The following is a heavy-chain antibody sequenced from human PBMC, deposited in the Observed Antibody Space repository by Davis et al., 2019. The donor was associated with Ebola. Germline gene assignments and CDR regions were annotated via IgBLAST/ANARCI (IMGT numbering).Heavy chain of an antibody. D-gene: IGHD6-6*01. J-gene: IGHJ6*04. Sequence: SVKVSCKASGGTFSSYTISWVRQAPGQGLEWMGRIIPILGIANYAQKFQGRVTITADESTSTAYMELSSLRSEDTAVYYCARGPHSSSSFYYYYYGMDVWGKGTTVTVSS. CDR3: ARGPHSSSSFYYYYYGMDV. V-gene: IGHV1-69*02. CDR1: GGTFSSYT. CDR2: IIPILGIA.